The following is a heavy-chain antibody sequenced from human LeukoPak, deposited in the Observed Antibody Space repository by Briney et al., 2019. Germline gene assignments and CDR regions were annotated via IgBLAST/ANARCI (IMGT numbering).Heavy chain of an antibody. D-gene: IGHD3-22*01. J-gene: IGHJ4*02. CDR2: ISAYNGNT. CDR3: ARDSYYYDSSALPVDY. V-gene: IGHV1-18*01. CDR1: GYTFTSYG. Sequence: ASVKVSCKASGYTFTSYGISWVRQAPGQGLEWMGWISAYNGNTNYAQKLQGRVTMTTDTSTSTAYMELRSLRSDDTAVYYCARDSYYYDSSALPVDYWGQGTLVTVFS.